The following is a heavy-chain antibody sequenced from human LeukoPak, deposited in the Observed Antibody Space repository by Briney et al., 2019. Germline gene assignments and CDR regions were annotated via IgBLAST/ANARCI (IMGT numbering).Heavy chain of an antibody. V-gene: IGHV3-48*03. CDR1: GFTFSSYA. CDR3: ARDNYYDSSGYRYFDY. Sequence: GGSLRLSCAASGFTFSSYAMNWVRQAPGKGLEWVSYISSSGSTIYYADSVRGRFTISRDNAKNSLYLQMNSLRAEDTAVYYCARDNYYDSSGYRYFDYWGQGTLVTVSS. D-gene: IGHD3-22*01. J-gene: IGHJ4*02. CDR2: ISSSGSTI.